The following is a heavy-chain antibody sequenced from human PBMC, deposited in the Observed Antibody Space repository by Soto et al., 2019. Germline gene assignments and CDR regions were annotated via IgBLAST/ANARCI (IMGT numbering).Heavy chain of an antibody. CDR3: ARAIRGKMGKLEVPTMGY. D-gene: IGHD1-26*01. J-gene: IGHJ4*02. CDR2: ISGTSTYI. CDR1: GFTFSGYS. V-gene: IGHV3-21*01. Sequence: GGSLRLSCAASGFTFSGYSVNWVRQAPGKGLEWVSSISGTSTYIYYADSVKGRFTISRANAKNSLYLQMNRLRDEATALSYCARAIRGKMGKLEVPTMGYWGPGTLVTVAS.